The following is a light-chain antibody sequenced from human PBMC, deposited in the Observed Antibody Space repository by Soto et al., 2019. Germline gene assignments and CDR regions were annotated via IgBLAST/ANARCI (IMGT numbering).Light chain of an antibody. Sequence: EIVMTQSPATLSVSPGERATLSCRPSQSVADKLAGYQQKPGQAPSLLIYGAPTRPTGIPARFSGSGSGTEFTLTISSRQTEDFAIYYCQQYNNWPLTLGGGTKVEIK. CDR3: QQYNNWPLT. CDR1: QSVADK. V-gene: IGKV3-15*01. CDR2: GAP. J-gene: IGKJ4*01.